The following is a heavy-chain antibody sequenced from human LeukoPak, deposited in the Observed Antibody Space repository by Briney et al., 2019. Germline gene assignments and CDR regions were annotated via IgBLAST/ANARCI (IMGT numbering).Heavy chain of an antibody. J-gene: IGHJ4*02. Sequence: GESLKISCKASGYSFTTYWIGWVRQMPGKGLEWMGIIYPGDSNTRYSPSFQGQVTISADKSISTAYLQWGSLKASDTAMYYCARFAYGTDYFPGHYWGQGTLVTVSS. CDR1: GYSFTTYW. CDR3: ARFAYGTDYFPGHY. V-gene: IGHV5-51*01. D-gene: IGHD2-8*02. CDR2: IYPGDSNT.